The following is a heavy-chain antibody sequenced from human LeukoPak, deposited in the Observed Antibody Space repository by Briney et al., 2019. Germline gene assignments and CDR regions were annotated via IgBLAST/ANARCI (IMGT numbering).Heavy chain of an antibody. CDR2: IYTSGGT. V-gene: IGHV4-4*09. CDR1: GDSMSSYY. Sequence: SETLSLTCTVSGDSMSSYYWSWVRQPPGKGLEWIGYIYTSGGTNYIPSFKGRVTISINTSKNQFSLKLSSVTAADSAEYYCARLTRLSTSPDRYYLDYWGQGTLVTVSS. J-gene: IGHJ4*02. D-gene: IGHD6-6*01. CDR3: ARLTRLSTSPDRYYLDY.